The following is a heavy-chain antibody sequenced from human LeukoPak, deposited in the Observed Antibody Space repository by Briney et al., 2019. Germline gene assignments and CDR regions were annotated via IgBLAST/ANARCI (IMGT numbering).Heavy chain of an antibody. V-gene: IGHV3-20*04. D-gene: IGHD2-2*01. CDR1: EFTFDDHG. CDR2: INWNGDDI. CDR3: VRGQAIVVVPVAMGF. Sequence: GGSLRLSCAASEFTFDDHGMNWVRQVPGKGLEWISGINWNGDDIGYANSVKGRFTISRDNAKHSVSLQMDSLTAEGTALYYCVRGQAIVVVPVAMGFWGQGTLVTVSS. J-gene: IGHJ4*02.